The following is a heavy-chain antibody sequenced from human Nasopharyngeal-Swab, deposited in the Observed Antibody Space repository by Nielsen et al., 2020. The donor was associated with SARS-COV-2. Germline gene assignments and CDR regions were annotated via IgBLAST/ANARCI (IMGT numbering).Heavy chain of an antibody. V-gene: IGHV3-23*01. CDR2: ICGSGGST. CDR3: DREGGGAYYYYYHVDV. CDR1: GFTFSSYA. D-gene: IGHD3-16*01. J-gene: IGHJ6*02. Sequence: LKISCAASGFTFSSYAMSWVRQAPGKGLEWVSAICGSGGSTYYADSLKGRFTISRDNSNNSVYLQMSSLRAEDTAVYYCDREGGGAYYYYYHVDVWGQGTMVTVSS.